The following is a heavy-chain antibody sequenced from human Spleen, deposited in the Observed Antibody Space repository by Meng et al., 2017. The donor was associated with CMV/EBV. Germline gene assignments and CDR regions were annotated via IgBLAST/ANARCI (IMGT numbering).Heavy chain of an antibody. D-gene: IGHD6-6*01. J-gene: IGHJ4*02. CDR1: GGTFSSYA. V-gene: IGHV1-69*12. CDR2: IIPIFGTA. Sequence: QGQVGQSGAEVKKPGSSVKVSCKASGGTFSSYAISWVRQAPGQGLEWMGGIIPIFGTANYAQKFQGRVTITADESTSTAYMELSSLRSEDTAVYYCARMGIEYSSSSMGYYFDYWGQGTLVTVSS. CDR3: ARMGIEYSSSSMGYYFDY.